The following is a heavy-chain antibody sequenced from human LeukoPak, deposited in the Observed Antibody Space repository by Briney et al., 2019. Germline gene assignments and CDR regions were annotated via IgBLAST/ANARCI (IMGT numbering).Heavy chain of an antibody. CDR2: ITGSGEYT. CDR1: GFTYSNYA. Sequence: HSGGSLRFSCEASGFTYSNYAMNWVRQAPGKGLEWVSAITGSGEYTYYADSVKGRFTISRDNSKNTLYLQMNSLRAEDTAVYYCAANWNGGYWGQGTLVTVSS. J-gene: IGHJ4*02. V-gene: IGHV3-23*01. D-gene: IGHD1-20*01. CDR3: AANWNGGY.